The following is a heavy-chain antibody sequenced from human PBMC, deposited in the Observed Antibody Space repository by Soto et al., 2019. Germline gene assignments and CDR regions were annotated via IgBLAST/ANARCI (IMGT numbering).Heavy chain of an antibody. Sequence: QVQLQESGPGLVKPSETLSLTCTVSGGSISSYYWSWIRQPPGKGLEWIGYIYYSGSTNYNPSLQRRVTISVDTSKNQFSLKLSSVTAADTAVYYCARAIAAAGPIYYYYYGMHVWGQGTTVTVSS. D-gene: IGHD6-13*01. CDR1: GGSISSYY. CDR3: ARAIAAAGPIYYYYYGMHV. V-gene: IGHV4-59*01. CDR2: IYYSGST. J-gene: IGHJ6*02.